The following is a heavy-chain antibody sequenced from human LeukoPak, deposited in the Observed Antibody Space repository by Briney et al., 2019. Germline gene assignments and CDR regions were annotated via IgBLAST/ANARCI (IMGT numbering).Heavy chain of an antibody. D-gene: IGHD2-2*01. V-gene: IGHV3-30*03. CDR3: AREILGYCSSTSCLFDY. CDR2: ISYDGSNK. J-gene: IGHJ4*02. CDR1: GFTFSSYG. Sequence: PGGSLRLSCAASGFTFSSYGMHWVRQAPGKGLEWVAVISYDGSNKYYADSVKGRFTISRDNSKNTLYLQMNSLRAEDTAVYYCAREILGYCSSTSCLFDYWGQGTLVTVSS.